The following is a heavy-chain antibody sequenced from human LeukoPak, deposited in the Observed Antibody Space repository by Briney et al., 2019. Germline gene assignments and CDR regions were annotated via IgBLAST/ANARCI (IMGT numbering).Heavy chain of an antibody. CDR3: AKDGISPAGYFDL. CDR1: GFTFDDYT. Sequence: PGGSLRLSCAASGFTFDDYTMHWVRQAPGKGLEGGSLISWDGGSTYYADSVKGRFTISRDNSKNSLYLQMNSLRTEDTALYYCAKDGISPAGYFDLWGRGTLVTVSS. CDR2: ISWDGGST. D-gene: IGHD3-3*02. V-gene: IGHV3-43*01. J-gene: IGHJ2*01.